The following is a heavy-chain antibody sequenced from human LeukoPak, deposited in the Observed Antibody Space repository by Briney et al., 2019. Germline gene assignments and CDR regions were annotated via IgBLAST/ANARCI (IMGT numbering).Heavy chain of an antibody. Sequence: PGGSLILSCAASGFTFSSYAMNWVRQAPGKGPEWVSAISGRGDSTYYADSVKGRFTISRDNSKNTLYLQINTLRAEDTAVYYCAKDPGGFVVTPIRYFQHWGQGTLVTVSS. D-gene: IGHD2-15*01. J-gene: IGHJ1*01. CDR3: AKDPGGFVVTPIRYFQH. CDR2: ISGRGDST. V-gene: IGHV3-23*01. CDR1: GFTFSSYA.